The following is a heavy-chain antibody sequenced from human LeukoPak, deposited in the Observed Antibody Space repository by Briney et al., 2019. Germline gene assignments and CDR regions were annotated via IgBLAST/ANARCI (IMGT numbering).Heavy chain of an antibody. CDR3: ARVITVYNDYEEVAEYFQH. D-gene: IGHD4-17*01. Sequence: GGSLRLSCAASGFTFSRYWMSWVRQAPGKGLEWVANIKEDGSDKYYVDSVKGGFTISRDNSKNSLYLQMNSLRAEDTAVYYCARVITVYNDYEEVAEYFQHWGQGTLVIVSS. CDR2: IKEDGSDK. V-gene: IGHV3-7*01. CDR1: GFTFSRYW. J-gene: IGHJ1*01.